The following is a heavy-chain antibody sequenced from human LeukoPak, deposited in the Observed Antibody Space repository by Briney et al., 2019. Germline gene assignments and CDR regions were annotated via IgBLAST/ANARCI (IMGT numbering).Heavy chain of an antibody. V-gene: IGHV1-46*01. Sequence: ASVKVSCKASGYTFTSYYMHWVRQAPGQGLEWMGIINPSGGSTSYAQKLQGRVTMTTDTSTSTAYMELRSLRSDDTAVYYCARDQACSGGSCYSGAGDWFDPWGQGTLVTVSS. CDR3: ARDQACSGGSCYSGAGDWFDP. D-gene: IGHD2-15*01. CDR2: INPSGGST. J-gene: IGHJ5*02. CDR1: GYTFTSYY.